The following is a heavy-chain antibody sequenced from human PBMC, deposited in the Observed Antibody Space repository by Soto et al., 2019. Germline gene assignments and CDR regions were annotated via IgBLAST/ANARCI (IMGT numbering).Heavy chain of an antibody. Sequence: QVQLVESGGRVVQAGTSLRVSCAASGFSCGSSSMPLGRQAPGGGPEWVASISSDGRKTYYSESAKGRFTISRDNSKNIGYLEMERLRLDDTAIYFCARDPGVDFWSGVFDPWGQGTVVTVSS. CDR2: ISSDGRKT. CDR1: GFSCGSSS. J-gene: IGHJ5*02. V-gene: IGHV3-30*04. D-gene: IGHD3-3*01. CDR3: ARDPGVDFWSGVFDP.